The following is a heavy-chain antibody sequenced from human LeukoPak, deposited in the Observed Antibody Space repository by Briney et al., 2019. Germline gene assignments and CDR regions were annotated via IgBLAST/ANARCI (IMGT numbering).Heavy chain of an antibody. CDR3: ARDIRLDSGWTLFDY. D-gene: IGHD6-19*01. CDR2: ISAYNGNT. J-gene: IGHJ4*02. Sequence: ASVKVSCKASGYTFTSYGISWVRQAPGQGLEWMGWISAYNGNTNYAQKLQGRVTMTTDTSTSTAYMELRSLRSDDTAVYYCARDIRLDSGWTLFDYWGQGTLVTVSS. V-gene: IGHV1-18*01. CDR1: GYTFTSYG.